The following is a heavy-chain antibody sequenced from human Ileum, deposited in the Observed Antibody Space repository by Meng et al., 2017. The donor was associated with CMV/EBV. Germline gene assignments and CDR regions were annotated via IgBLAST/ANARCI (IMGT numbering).Heavy chain of an antibody. Sequence: GGSLRLSCAASGFTFSSFWMHWVRQAPGKGLVWVARINAAGSTTTDADFGKGRFTISRDNAKNTLYLEMNNLRAEDTAFYYCVRGGLSAYDFDHWGQGMLVTVSS. J-gene: IGHJ4*02. D-gene: IGHD5-12*01. CDR1: GFTFSSFW. CDR3: VRGGLSAYDFDH. V-gene: IGHV3-74*03. CDR2: INAAGSTT.